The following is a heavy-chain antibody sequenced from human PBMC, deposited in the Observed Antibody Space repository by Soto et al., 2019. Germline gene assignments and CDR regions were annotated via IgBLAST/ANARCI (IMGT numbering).Heavy chain of an antibody. CDR2: FIPIFGTA. CDR1: GGTFSSYA. J-gene: IGHJ4*02. D-gene: IGHD5-12*01. V-gene: IGHV1-69*13. CDR3: ASPERRDGYNYDY. Sequence: SVKVSCKASGGTFSSYAISWVRQAPGQGLEWMGGFIPIFGTANYAQKFQGRVTITADESTSTAYMELSSLRSEDTAVYYCASPERRDGYNYDYWGQGTLVTVSS.